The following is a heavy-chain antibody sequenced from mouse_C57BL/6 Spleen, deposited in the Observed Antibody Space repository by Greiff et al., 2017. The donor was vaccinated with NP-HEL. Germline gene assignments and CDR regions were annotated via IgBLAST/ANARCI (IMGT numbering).Heavy chain of an antibody. CDR2: INPYNGGT. CDR1: GYTFTDYY. CDR3: ASLGFAY. Sequence: VHVKQSGPVLVKPGASVKMSCKASGYTFTDYYMNWVKQSHGKSLEWIGVINPYNGGTSYNQKFKGKATLTVDKSSSTAYMELNSLTSEDSAVYYCASLGFAYWGQGTLVTVSA. J-gene: IGHJ3*01. V-gene: IGHV1-19*01.